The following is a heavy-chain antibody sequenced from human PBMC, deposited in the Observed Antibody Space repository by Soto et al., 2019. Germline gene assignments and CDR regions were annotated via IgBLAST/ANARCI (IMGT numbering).Heavy chain of an antibody. Sequence: QVQLQESGPGLVKPSETLSLTCTVSGGTISSWYWSWIRQPPGKGLEWIGYIYYSGSTNCNPSLKSRVPISVDTSKNHFSLKLSSVTAADTAVYYCARRYGSAIDYWGQGTLVTVSS. CDR3: ARRYGSAIDY. V-gene: IGHV4-59*08. CDR2: IYYSGST. CDR1: GGTISSWY. J-gene: IGHJ4*02. D-gene: IGHD1-26*01.